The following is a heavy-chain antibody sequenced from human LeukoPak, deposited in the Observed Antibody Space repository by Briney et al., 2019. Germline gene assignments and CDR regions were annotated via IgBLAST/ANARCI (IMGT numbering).Heavy chain of an antibody. CDR3: AKDIYSRDAFDI. Sequence: GGSLRLSCAASGFTFSSYAMSWVRQAPGKGLEWVSAISGSGGSTYYADSVKGRFTISRGNSKNTLYLQMNSLRAEDTAVYYCAKDIYSRDAFDIWGQGTMVTVSS. V-gene: IGHV3-23*01. J-gene: IGHJ3*02. D-gene: IGHD6-13*01. CDR1: GFTFSSYA. CDR2: ISGSGGST.